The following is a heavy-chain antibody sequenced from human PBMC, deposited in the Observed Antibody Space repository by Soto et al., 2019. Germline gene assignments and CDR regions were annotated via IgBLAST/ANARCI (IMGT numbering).Heavy chain of an antibody. J-gene: IGHJ5*02. D-gene: IGHD4-4*01. CDR3: ASEAARTSCTGDDCNKMYNWIDP. CDR2: IIPLFGST. Sequence: SVEVAFKASWGMVSTYTVTWFLEAPVQWLEVMGVIIPLFGSTTYAQKFQGRVTLTADDSTRTAYMALSSLTSEDTAVYYCASEAARTSCTGDDCNKMYNWIDPWGKGTMVTVSS. V-gene: IGHV1-69*13. CDR1: WGMVSTYT.